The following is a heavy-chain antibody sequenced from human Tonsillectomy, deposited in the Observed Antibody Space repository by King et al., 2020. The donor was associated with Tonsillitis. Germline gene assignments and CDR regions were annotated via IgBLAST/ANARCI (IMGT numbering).Heavy chain of an antibody. V-gene: IGHV1-2*02. CDR3: ARDLTLLWSGEGWYFDL. CDR1: GYTFTGYY. D-gene: IGHD3-10*01. J-gene: IGHJ2*01. Sequence: HVQLVESGAEVKKPGASVKVSCKASGYTFTGYYMHWVRQAPGQGLEWMGWINPNSGGTNYAQKFQGRVTMTRDTSISTAYMELSRLRSDDTAVYYCARDLTLLWSGEGWYFDLWGRGTLVTVSS. CDR2: INPNSGGT.